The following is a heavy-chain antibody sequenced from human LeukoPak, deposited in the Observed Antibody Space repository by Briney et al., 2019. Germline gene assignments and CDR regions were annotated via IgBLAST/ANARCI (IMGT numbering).Heavy chain of an antibody. CDR1: GYIFTDYF. CDR2: INPDSGGT. V-gene: IGHV1-2*02. CDR3: ASTFYHESSGFRWHF. Sequence: ASVKVSCKASGYIFTDYFIHWVRQAPGQGLEWMGWINPDSGGTNYAQNFQGRLTLTRDTSLSTAYMELSRLRSDDTAVYFCASTFYHESSGFRWHFWGQGTLVTVSS. J-gene: IGHJ4*02. D-gene: IGHD3-22*01.